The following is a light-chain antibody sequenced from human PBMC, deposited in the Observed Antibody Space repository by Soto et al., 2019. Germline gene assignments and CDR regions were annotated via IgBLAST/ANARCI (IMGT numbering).Light chain of an antibody. CDR3: QYYGSSPIT. J-gene: IGKJ5*01. V-gene: IGKV3-20*01. Sequence: EIVLTQSPATLSLSRGERATLSCRASQTIRNSLAWYQQKPGQAPRLVIYGAFSRATGIPDKFSASGSGSDFTLTISRLEPEDFAVYYCQYYGSSPITFGQGTRLEIK. CDR1: QTIRNS. CDR2: GAF.